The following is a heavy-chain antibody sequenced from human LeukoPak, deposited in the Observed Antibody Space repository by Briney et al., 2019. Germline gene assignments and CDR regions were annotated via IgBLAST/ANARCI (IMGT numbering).Heavy chain of an antibody. CDR2: IIPIFGTA. CDR1: GGTFSSYA. J-gene: IGHJ3*02. Sequence: GASVKVSCKASGGTFSSYAISWVRQAPGQGLEWMGGIIPIFGTAIYAQKFQGRVTITADESTSTAYMELSSLRSEDTAVYYCARRGWAGYCSSTSCPVAFDIWGQGTMVTVSS. D-gene: IGHD2-2*01. V-gene: IGHV1-69*13. CDR3: ARRGWAGYCSSTSCPVAFDI.